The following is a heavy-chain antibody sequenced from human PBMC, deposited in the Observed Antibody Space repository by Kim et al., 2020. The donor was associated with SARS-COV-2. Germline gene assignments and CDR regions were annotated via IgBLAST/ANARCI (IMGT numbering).Heavy chain of an antibody. V-gene: IGHV3-49*04. D-gene: IGHD6-19*01. J-gene: IGHJ5*02. CDR2: IRSTAFGGTT. CDR3: TRGHSSAWSS. CDR1: GFTFSDYV. Sequence: GGSLRLSCTASGFTFSDYVMSWVRQAPGKGLEWVSFIRSTAFGGTTEYAASVKGRFTISRDNSKSIAYLQMNSLKTEDTAVYFCTRGHSSAWSSWGQGTL.